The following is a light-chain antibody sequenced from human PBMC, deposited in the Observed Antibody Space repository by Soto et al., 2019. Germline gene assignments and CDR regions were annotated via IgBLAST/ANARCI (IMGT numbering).Light chain of an antibody. J-gene: IGKJ3*01. CDR2: SAS. Sequence: DIQLTQSPPSLSASVGDRVTITCRASQAISIYVAWYQQKPGKIPKLLIFSASTVQSGVPSRFSGSGSGTDFTLTISNLQPEDVATYHCQKYNSAPLTFGPGTKVDLK. V-gene: IGKV1-27*01. CDR1: QAISIY. CDR3: QKYNSAPLT.